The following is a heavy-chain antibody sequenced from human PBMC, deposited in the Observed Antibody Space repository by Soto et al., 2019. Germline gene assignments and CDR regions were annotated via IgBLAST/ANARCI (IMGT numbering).Heavy chain of an antibody. D-gene: IGHD3-3*01. V-gene: IGHV4-30-4*01. J-gene: IGHJ4*02. CDR1: CGSISSGDYY. CDR2: IYYSGST. CDR3: ASALYDFWSGGPDY. Sequence: SEALSLTCTVSCGSISSGDYYWSWIRQPPGKGMEWIGYIYYSGSTYYNPSLKTRVTISVDTSKNQFSLKLSSVTAADTAVYYCASALYDFWSGGPDYWGQGTLVTVSS.